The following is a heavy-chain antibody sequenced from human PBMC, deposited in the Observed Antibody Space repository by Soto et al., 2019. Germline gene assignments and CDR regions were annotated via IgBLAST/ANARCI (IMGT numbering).Heavy chain of an antibody. V-gene: IGHV3-74*01. CDR2: INSDGSST. D-gene: IGHD3-3*01. CDR3: ERGSGYYRNAFDI. J-gene: IGHJ3*02. Sequence: EVQLVESGGGLVQPGGSLRLSCAASGFTFSSYWMHWVRQAPGKGLVWVSRINSDGSSTSYVDSVKGRFTISRDNAKNALYLQMNGLRAEDTAVYYCERGSGYYRNAFDIWGQGTMVTVSS. CDR1: GFTFSSYW.